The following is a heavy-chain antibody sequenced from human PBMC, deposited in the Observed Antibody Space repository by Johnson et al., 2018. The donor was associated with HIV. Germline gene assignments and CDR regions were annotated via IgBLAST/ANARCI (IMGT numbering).Heavy chain of an antibody. V-gene: IGHV3-33*06. CDR2: IWYDGSNK. J-gene: IGHJ3*02. CDR1: GFTFSSYG. D-gene: IGHD2-2*01. Sequence: VQLVESGGGVVQPGRSLRLSCAESGFTFSSYGMHWVRQAPGKGLEWVAVIWYDGSNKYYADSVKGRFTISRDNSKNTLYLQMNSRRAEDTAVYYCAKDKASSLNAFDIWGQGTMVTVSS. CDR3: AKDKASSLNAFDI.